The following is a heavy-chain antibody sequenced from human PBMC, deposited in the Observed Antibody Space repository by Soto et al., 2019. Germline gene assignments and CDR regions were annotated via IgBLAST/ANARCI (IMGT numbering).Heavy chain of an antibody. J-gene: IGHJ4*02. V-gene: IGHV1-46*01. CDR1: GYTFTSYY. CDR3: ARDRSGSALWEGYFDY. CDR2: INPSGGST. D-gene: IGHD1-26*01. Sequence: QVQLVQSGAEVKKPGASVKVSCKASGYTFTSYYMHWVRQAPGQGLEWMGIINPSGGSTSYAQKFQGRVTMTSDTYTSTVYMELSSLRSEDTAVYYCARDRSGSALWEGYFDYWGQGTLVTVSS.